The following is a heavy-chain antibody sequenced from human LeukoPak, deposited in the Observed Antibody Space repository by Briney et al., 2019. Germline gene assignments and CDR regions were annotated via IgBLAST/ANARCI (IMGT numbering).Heavy chain of an antibody. CDR1: GYSFTSYG. Sequence: ASVKVSCKASGYSFTSYGISWVRQAPGQGLEWMGWISAYNSNTNYAQNLQGRVTMTTDTSTSTVYLDLRSLRSDDTAVYYCARERRHYYDSSGSDYWGQGTLVTVSS. CDR3: ARERRHYYDSSGSDY. J-gene: IGHJ4*02. D-gene: IGHD3-22*01. V-gene: IGHV1-18*01. CDR2: ISAYNSNT.